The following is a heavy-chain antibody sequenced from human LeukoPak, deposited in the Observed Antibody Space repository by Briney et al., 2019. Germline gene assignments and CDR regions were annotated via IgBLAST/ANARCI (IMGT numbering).Heavy chain of an antibody. J-gene: IGHJ3*02. V-gene: IGHV4-59*08. CDR1: GGSISSYD. CDR3: GTHHPIIGQQLVEGDAFDI. CDR2: IYYSWST. D-gene: IGHD6-6*01. Sequence: SETLSLTCTVSGGSISSYDWSWIRQPPGKGLEWIGYIYYSWSTNYNPSLKRRVTISVETSTHHPYTKLSSVTAADTAVYYRGTHHPIIGQQLVEGDAFDIWGHGTMVTVSS.